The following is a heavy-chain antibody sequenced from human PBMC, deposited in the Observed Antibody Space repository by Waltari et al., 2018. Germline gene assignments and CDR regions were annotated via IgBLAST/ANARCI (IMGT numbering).Heavy chain of an antibody. CDR1: GYTFTGRY. V-gene: IGHV1-2*06. Sequence: QVQLVQSGAEVKKPGASVKVSCEASGYTFTGRYLHWVRQAPGQGRGWRGRSKPNSGVTDYAQKFQDRVTMTRDTSSSTAYMELSSLRSDDTAVYYCAREATHSYYYFLDVWGKGTTVTVSS. J-gene: IGHJ6*03. CDR2: SKPNSGVT. CDR3: AREATHSYYYFLDV.